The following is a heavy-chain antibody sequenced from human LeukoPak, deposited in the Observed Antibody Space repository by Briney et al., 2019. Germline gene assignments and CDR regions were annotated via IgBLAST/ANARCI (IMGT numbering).Heavy chain of an antibody. CDR3: AKDPYASSGYYSLPDY. Sequence: GGSLRLSCAAPGFTFSSYAMSSVRQAPGKGLEWDSPISGSGGSTYYADSVKGRFTISRDNSKNTLYLQMNSLRDEDTAVYYCAKDPYASSGYYSLPDYWGQGTLVTVSS. J-gene: IGHJ4*02. D-gene: IGHD3-22*01. CDR1: GFTFSSYA. V-gene: IGHV3-23*01. CDR2: ISGSGGST.